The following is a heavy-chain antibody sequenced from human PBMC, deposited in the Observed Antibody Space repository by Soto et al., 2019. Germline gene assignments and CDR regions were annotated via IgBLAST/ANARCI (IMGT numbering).Heavy chain of an antibody. J-gene: IGHJ6*02. CDR2: ISIYDGNT. CDR3: ARGGHARPYAMDV. D-gene: IGHD6-6*01. CDR1: GYSFTSSG. V-gene: IGHV1-18*01. Sequence: ASVKVSCKASGYSFTSSGISWVRQAPGQGLEWMGWISIYDGNTNYAQKFQGRVTLTTGTSTTTGYMELRSLRSDDTAVYYCARGGHARPYAMDVWGQGTTVTVSS.